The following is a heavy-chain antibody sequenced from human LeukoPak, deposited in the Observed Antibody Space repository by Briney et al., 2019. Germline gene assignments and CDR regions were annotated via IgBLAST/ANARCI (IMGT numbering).Heavy chain of an antibody. J-gene: IGHJ4*02. CDR2: IRYDGSNK. Sequence: GGSLRLSCAASGFTFSSYGMHWVRQAPGKGLEWVAFIRYDGSNKYYADSVKGRFTISRDNSKNTLYLQMISLRGEDTAVYYCAKEPPWGKYYYDSGEGYYFDYWGQGTLVTVSS. D-gene: IGHD3-10*01. CDR1: GFTFSSYG. V-gene: IGHV3-30*02. CDR3: AKEPPWGKYYYDSGEGYYFDY.